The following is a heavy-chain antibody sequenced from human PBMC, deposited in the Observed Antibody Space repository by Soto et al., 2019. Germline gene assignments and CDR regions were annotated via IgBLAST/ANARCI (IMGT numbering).Heavy chain of an antibody. J-gene: IGHJ4*02. CDR2: NYYSGTT. V-gene: IGHV4-39*01. CDR1: GASISRSNFY. D-gene: IGHD6-19*01. CDR3: ARPYSSGWYPFEH. Sequence: QLQLQESGPGLVKPSETLSLTCTVSGASISRSNFYWVWIRQAPGKGREGIGSNYYSGTTYSNLYLKLRVTLSVATPSIRFPLILSSLPAAEPAVYYCARPYSSGWYPFEHWGQGTQVTVSS.